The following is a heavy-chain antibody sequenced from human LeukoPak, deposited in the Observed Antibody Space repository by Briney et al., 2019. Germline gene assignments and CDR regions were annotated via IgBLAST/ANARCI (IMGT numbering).Heavy chain of an antibody. CDR2: INHSGST. V-gene: IGHV4-34*01. Sequence: SETLSLTCAVYGGSFSGYYWSWIRQPPGKGLEWIGEINHSGSTNYNPSLKSRVTISVDTSKNQFSLKLSSVTAADTAVYYCRSGYDLQYFDHWGQGTLVTVSS. CDR3: RSGYDLQYFDH. J-gene: IGHJ4*02. D-gene: IGHD5-12*01. CDR1: GGSFSGYY.